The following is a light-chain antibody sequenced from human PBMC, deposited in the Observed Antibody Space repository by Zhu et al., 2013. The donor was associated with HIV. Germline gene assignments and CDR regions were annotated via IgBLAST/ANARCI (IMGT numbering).Light chain of an antibody. J-gene: IGKJ1*01. Sequence: DIQLTQSPSFLSASVGDRVTITCRASHDIGRYLAWYQQKPGKAPSLFIYAASTLETGVPSRFSGSGSGTEFTLTITSLQPEDFATYYCQQYNTWTFGQGTRVEIK. CDR1: HDIGRY. CDR3: QQYNTWT. V-gene: IGKV1-9*01. CDR2: AAS.